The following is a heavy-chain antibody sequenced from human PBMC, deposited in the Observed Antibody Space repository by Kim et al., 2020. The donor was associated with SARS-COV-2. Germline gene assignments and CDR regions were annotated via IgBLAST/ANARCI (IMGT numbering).Heavy chain of an antibody. CDR3: ARLVTGPPGPFDY. V-gene: IGHV4-34*01. D-gene: IGHD2-21*02. J-gene: IGHJ4*02. Sequence: YNRSLKSRVTISVDTSKNQFSLKLSSVTAADTAVYYCARLVTGPPGPFDYWGQGTLVTVSS.